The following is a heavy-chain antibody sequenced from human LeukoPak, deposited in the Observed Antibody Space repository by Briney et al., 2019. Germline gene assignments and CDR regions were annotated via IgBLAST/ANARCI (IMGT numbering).Heavy chain of an antibody. J-gene: IGHJ3*02. CDR1: GGSISSGSYY. D-gene: IGHD3-22*01. V-gene: IGHV4-61*02. CDR3: ARGFKNSSGYPDAFDI. CDR2: IYHSGST. Sequence: SQTLSLTCTVSGGSISSGSYYWTWIRQPAGKGLEWIGRIYHSGSTYYNPFLKSRVTISVDTSKNQFSLKLSSVTAADTAVYYCARGFKNSSGYPDAFDIWGQGTMVTVSS.